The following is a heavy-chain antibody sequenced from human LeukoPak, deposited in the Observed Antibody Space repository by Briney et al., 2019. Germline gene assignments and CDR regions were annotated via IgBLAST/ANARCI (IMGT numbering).Heavy chain of an antibody. J-gene: IGHJ4*02. CDR3: AKALMRH. V-gene: IGHV3-30*04. Sequence: GGSLRLSCAASGFTFNIYAIHWVRQAPGKGLEWVAVISYDGSNKYYADSVKGRFTISRDNSKNTLYLQMNSLRAEDTAVYYCAKALMRHWGQGTLVTVSS. CDR2: ISYDGSNK. CDR1: GFTFNIYA.